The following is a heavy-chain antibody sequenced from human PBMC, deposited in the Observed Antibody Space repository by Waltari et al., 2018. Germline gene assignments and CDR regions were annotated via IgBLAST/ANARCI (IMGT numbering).Heavy chain of an antibody. CDR2: INHSGST. CDR3: ARGVDIGYYYYYYMDV. Sequence: QVQLQQWGAGLLKPSETLSLTCGVYGGSFSGYYWSWIRQPPGKGLEWIGEINHSGSTNYNPSLKSRVTISVDTSKNQFSLKLSSVTAADTAVYYCARGVDIGYYYYYYMDVWGKGTTVTISS. D-gene: IGHD3-16*01. V-gene: IGHV4-34*01. CDR1: GGSFSGYY. J-gene: IGHJ6*03.